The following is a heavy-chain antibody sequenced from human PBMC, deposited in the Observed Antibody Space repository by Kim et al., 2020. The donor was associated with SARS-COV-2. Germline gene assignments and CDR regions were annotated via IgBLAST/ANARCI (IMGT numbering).Heavy chain of an antibody. Sequence: SETLSLTCTVSGGSISGGGYYWSWIRQHPGKGLEGNVYIYYSGSTCYNPSLKIRVTILLYTSKKQFSLNLTSVTAADTAVYYCASEGKYLYVVDVWGQGTTVTVSS. V-gene: IGHV4-31*03. CDR2: IYYSGST. CDR1: GGSISGGGYY. D-gene: IGHD3-16*01. J-gene: IGHJ6*02. CDR3: ASEGKYLYVVDV.